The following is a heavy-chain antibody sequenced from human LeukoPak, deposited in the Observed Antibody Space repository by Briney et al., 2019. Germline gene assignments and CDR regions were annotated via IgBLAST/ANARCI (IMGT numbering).Heavy chain of an antibody. CDR3: ARKRFSGYDYQDY. D-gene: IGHD5-12*01. V-gene: IGHV3-11*04. Sequence: KAGGSLRLSCAASGFTFSDYSMSWIRQAPGKGLEWVSYISSGSSTIYYADSVRGRFTISRDNAKNSLYLQMNSLRAEDTAVYYCARKRFSGYDYQDYWGQGTLVTVSS. J-gene: IGHJ4*02. CDR2: ISSGSSTI. CDR1: GFTFSDYS.